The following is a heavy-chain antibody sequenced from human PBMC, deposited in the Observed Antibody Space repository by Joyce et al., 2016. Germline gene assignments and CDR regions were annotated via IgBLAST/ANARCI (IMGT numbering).Heavy chain of an antibody. CDR3: ARDLQIQLWSGLGY. CDR1: GFTFRYYV. D-gene: IGHD1-1*01. J-gene: IGHJ4*02. V-gene: IGHV3-30-3*01. CDR2: ISHDGGNQ. Sequence: QVQLVESGGGVVQPGRSLRLSCAASGFTFRYYVMHWVRQAPGKGLEWVALISHDGGNQYYAGSVKGRFTISRDNSKNTMDLQMNSLRADDTAVYYCARDLQIQLWSGLGYWGQGTLVTVSS.